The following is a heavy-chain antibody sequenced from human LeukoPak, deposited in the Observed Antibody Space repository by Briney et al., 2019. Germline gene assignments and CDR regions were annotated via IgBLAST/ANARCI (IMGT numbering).Heavy chain of an antibody. D-gene: IGHD6-25*01. Sequence: SPSETLSLTCTVSGGSISSYNYYWSWIRQPPGKGLEWIGSIYYSGSTYYNSSLKSRVTISVDTSRNHFSLKLSSVSAADTSVYYCATLSSSGWTWGFLHWGQGTLVTVSS. CDR1: GGSISSYNYY. J-gene: IGHJ1*01. V-gene: IGHV4-39*02. CDR3: ATLSSSGWTWGFLH. CDR2: IYYSGST.